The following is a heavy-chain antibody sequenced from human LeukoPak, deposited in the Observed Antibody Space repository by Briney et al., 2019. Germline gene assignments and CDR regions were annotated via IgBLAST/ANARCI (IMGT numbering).Heavy chain of an antibody. CDR3: ATSGGWYGYYYYGRDV. CDR1: GYTLTELS. V-gene: IGHV1-24*01. Sequence: GSVKVSCKVSGYTLTELSMHWVRQAPGKGLEWMGGFDPEDGETIYAQKFQGRVTMTEDTSTDTAYMELSSLRSEDTAVYYCATSGGWYGYYYYGRDVWGQGTTVTVSS. D-gene: IGHD6-19*01. J-gene: IGHJ6*02. CDR2: FDPEDGET.